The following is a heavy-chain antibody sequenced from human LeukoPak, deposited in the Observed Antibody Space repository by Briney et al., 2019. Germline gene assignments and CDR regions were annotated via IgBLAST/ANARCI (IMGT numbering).Heavy chain of an antibody. J-gene: IGHJ3*02. Sequence: GRSLRLSCAASGFTFSSYGMHWVRQAPGKGLEWVAVISYDGSNKYYADSVKGRFTISRDNSKNTLYLQMNSLRAEDTAVYYCAKRVQRDAFDIWGQGIMVTVSS. CDR1: GFTFSSYG. CDR2: ISYDGSNK. CDR3: AKRVQRDAFDI. V-gene: IGHV3-30*18. D-gene: IGHD2-2*01.